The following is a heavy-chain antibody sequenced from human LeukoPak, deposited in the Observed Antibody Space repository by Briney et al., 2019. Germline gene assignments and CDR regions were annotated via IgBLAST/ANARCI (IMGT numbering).Heavy chain of an antibody. V-gene: IGHV4-59*01. CDR2: IYYSGST. J-gene: IGHJ4*02. Sequence: SETLSLTCAVYGGSFSGYYWSWIRQPPGKGLEWIGYIYYSGSTNYNPSLKSRVTISVDTSKNQFSLKLSSVTAADTAVYYCARVRYSSRFDYWGQGTLVTVSS. CDR1: GGSFSGYY. CDR3: ARVRYSSRFDY. D-gene: IGHD6-13*01.